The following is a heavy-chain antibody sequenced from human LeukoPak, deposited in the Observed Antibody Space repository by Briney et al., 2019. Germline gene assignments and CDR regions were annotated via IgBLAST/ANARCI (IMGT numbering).Heavy chain of an antibody. D-gene: IGHD2-2*01. Sequence: SETLPLTCTVSGGSISSSSYYWGWIRQPPGKGLEWIGRIYTSGSTNYNPSLKSRVTMSVDTSKNQFSLKLSSVTAADTAVYYCARDASPAALGGGWFDPWGQGTLVTVSS. CDR1: GGSISSSSYY. CDR3: ARDASPAALGGGWFDP. CDR2: IYTSGST. V-gene: IGHV4-39*07. J-gene: IGHJ5*02.